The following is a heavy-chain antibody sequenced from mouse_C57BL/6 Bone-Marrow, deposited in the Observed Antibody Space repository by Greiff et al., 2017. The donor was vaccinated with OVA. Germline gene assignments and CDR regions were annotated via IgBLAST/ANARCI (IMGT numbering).Heavy chain of an antibody. CDR3: ARENYSNYLDY. CDR2: IDPSDSYT. Sequence: QVQLQQPGAELVMPGASVKLSCKASGYTFTSYWMHWVKQRPGQGLEWIGEIDPSDSYTNYNQKFKGKSTLTVDKSSSTACMQLSSLTSEDSAVYYCARENYSNYLDYWGQGTTLTVSS. J-gene: IGHJ2*01. D-gene: IGHD2-5*01. CDR1: GYTFTSYW. V-gene: IGHV1-69*01.